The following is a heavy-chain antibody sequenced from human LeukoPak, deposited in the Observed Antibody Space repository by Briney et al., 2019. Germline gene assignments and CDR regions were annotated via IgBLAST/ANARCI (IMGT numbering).Heavy chain of an antibody. D-gene: IGHD4-17*01. Sequence: GGSLRLSCAASGFTFSSYAMSWVRQAPGKGPEWVSAISDGGGGTYYADSVKGRFTISRDSSKNTLYLQMNSLRAEDTAVYYCAADYGGYENYFDYWGQGTLVTVSS. J-gene: IGHJ4*02. CDR3: AADYGGYENYFDY. V-gene: IGHV3-23*01. CDR2: ISDGGGGT. CDR1: GFTFSSYA.